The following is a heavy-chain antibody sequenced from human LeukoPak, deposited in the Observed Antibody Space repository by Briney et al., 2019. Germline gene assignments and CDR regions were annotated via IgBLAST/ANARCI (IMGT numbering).Heavy chain of an antibody. J-gene: IGHJ3*02. D-gene: IGHD6-19*01. CDR3: ARAAVSGPNDAFDI. Sequence: SETLSLTCGVSGHSISSGYYWGWIRQPPGKGLEWIGSIYHSGSTYYNPSLKSRVTISLDMSNNQFSLRLSSVTAADAAVYYCARAAVSGPNDAFDIWGQGTMVTVSS. CDR1: GHSISSGYY. V-gene: IGHV4-38-2*01. CDR2: IYHSGST.